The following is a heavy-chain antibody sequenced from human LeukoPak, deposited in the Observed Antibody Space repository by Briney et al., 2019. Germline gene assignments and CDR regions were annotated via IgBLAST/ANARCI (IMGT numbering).Heavy chain of an antibody. D-gene: IGHD6-13*01. CDR3: ARDARIAAAGTDYYYGMDV. CDR2: IYYSGST. J-gene: IGHJ6*02. Sequence: SETLSLTCTVSGGSISSYYWSWIRQPPGKGLEWIGYIYYSGSTNYNPSLKSRVTISVDTSKNQFSLKLSSVTAADTAVYYCARDARIAAAGTDYYYGMDVWGQGTTATVSS. CDR1: GGSISSYY. V-gene: IGHV4-59*01.